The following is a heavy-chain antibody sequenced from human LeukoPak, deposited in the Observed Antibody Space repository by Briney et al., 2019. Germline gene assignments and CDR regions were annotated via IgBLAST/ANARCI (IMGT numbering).Heavy chain of an antibody. V-gene: IGHV3-23*01. CDR1: GFTFSSYA. D-gene: IGHD3-10*01. CDR3: AKGAPIVMVRGVIRLFDY. CDR2: ISGSGGST. J-gene: IGHJ4*02. Sequence: PGGSLRLSCAASGFTFSSYAMSWVRQAPGKGLEWVSAISGSGGSTYYADSVKGRFTISRDNSKNTLYLQMNSLRAEDTAVYYCAKGAPIVMVRGVIRLFDYWGQGTLVTVSS.